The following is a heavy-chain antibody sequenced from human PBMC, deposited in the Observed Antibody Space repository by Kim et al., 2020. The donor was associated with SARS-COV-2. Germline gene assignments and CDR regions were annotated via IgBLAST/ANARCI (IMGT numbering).Heavy chain of an antibody. J-gene: IGHJ6*03. CDR2: ISSSGSTI. V-gene: IGHV3-11*01. CDR3: ARDPGTIFGVVIIPYYYMDV. D-gene: IGHD3-3*01. CDR1: GFTFSDYY. Sequence: GGSLRLSCAASGFTFSDYYMSWIRQAPGKGLEWVSYISSSGSTIYYADSVKGRFTISRDNAKNSLYLQMNSLRAEDTAVYYCARDPGTIFGVVIIPYYYMDVWGKGTTVTVSS.